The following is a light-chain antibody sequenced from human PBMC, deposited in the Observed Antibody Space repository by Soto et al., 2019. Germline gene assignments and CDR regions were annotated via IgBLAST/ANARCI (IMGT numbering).Light chain of an antibody. Sequence: EIVLTQSPATLSLSPGERAPLSCRASESVTSFLAWYQQKPGQAPRLLIYDASNRATGISARFSGSGSGTDVTLTISSLEPEDFAVYYCQQRSDWPRTFGQGTKVESK. CDR2: DAS. CDR1: ESVTSF. J-gene: IGKJ1*01. CDR3: QQRSDWPRT. V-gene: IGKV3-11*01.